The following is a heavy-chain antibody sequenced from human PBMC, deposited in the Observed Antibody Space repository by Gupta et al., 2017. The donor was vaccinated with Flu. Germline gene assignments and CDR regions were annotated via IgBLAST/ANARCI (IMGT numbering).Heavy chain of an antibody. CDR1: GGTFSSYA. J-gene: IGHJ5*02. V-gene: IGHV1-69*06. Sequence: QVQLVQSGAEVKKPGSSVKVSCKASGGTFSSYAISWVRQAPGQGFEWMGGIIPIFGTANYAQKFQDRVTITADKSTSTAYMELSSLRSEDTAVYYCASVVVPAAMPVFSWFDPWGQGTLVTVSS. D-gene: IGHD2-2*01. CDR3: ASVVVPAAMPVFSWFDP. CDR2: IIPIFGTA.